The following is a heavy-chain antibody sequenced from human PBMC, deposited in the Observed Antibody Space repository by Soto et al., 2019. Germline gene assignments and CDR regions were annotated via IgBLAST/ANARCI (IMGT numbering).Heavy chain of an antibody. D-gene: IGHD3-9*01. CDR1: GGSVSSGSYY. CDR2: IYYSGST. Sequence: QVQLQESGPGLVKPSETLSLTCTVSGGSVSSGSYYWSWIRQPPGKGLEWIGYIYYSGSTNYNPSLESRVTISVDTSKNQFSLKLSSVTAADTAVYYCARESYDILTGYYPTYWGQGALVTVSS. V-gene: IGHV4-61*01. J-gene: IGHJ4*02. CDR3: ARESYDILTGYYPTY.